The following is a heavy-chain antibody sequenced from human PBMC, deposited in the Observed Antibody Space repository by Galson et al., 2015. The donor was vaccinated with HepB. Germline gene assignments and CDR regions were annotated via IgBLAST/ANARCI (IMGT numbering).Heavy chain of an antibody. J-gene: IGHJ4*02. V-gene: IGHV3-23*01. CDR1: GFTFSDYA. CDR3: AKDLGARGDGATLDY. Sequence: SLRLSCAASGFTFSDYAMSWVRQAPGKGLEWVSSISANDGRPYYADSVRGRFTISSDDSKNTLYLQMNNLRVEDAAIYYCAKDLGARGDGATLDYWGQGTVVTVSS. CDR2: ISANDGRP. D-gene: IGHD1-26*01.